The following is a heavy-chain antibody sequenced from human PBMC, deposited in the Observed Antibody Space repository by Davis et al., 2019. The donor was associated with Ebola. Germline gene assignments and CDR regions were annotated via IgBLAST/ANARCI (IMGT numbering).Heavy chain of an antibody. J-gene: IGHJ4*02. CDR2: INHSGST. CDR3: ARGKLWFDY. V-gene: IGHV4-34*01. Sequence: SETLSLTCTVSGGSISSYYWSWIRQPPGKGLEWIGEINHSGSTNYNPSLRSRVTISVDTSKNQFSLKLSSVTAADTAVYYCARGKLWFDYWGQGTLVTVSS. D-gene: IGHD3-16*01. CDR1: GGSISSYY.